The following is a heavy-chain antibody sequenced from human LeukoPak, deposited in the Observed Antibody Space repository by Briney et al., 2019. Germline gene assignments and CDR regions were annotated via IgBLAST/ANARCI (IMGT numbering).Heavy chain of an antibody. D-gene: IGHD2-21*02. V-gene: IGHV3-30-3*01. Sequence: PGGSLRLSCAASGFTFSTYAVHWVRQAPGEGLEWVALISYDGTNKYYADSVKGRFTISRDNSKNTLYLQMNSLRAEDTAVYYCTRGTVVVTARYYYYGLDVWGQGTTVTVSS. CDR2: ISYDGTNK. CDR1: GFTFSTYA. CDR3: TRGTVVVTARYYYYGLDV. J-gene: IGHJ6*02.